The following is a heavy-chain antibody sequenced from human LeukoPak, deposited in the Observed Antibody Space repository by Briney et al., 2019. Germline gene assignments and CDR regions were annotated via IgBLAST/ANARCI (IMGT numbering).Heavy chain of an antibody. J-gene: IGHJ4*02. D-gene: IGHD3-16*02. CDR3: ARDLLYDYVWGSYRSESFDY. CDR1: GYTFTSYG. V-gene: IGHV1-18*01. CDR2: ISAYNGNT. Sequence: ASVKVSCKASGYTFTSYGISWVRQAPGQGLEWMGWISAYNGNTNYAQKLQGRVTMTTDTSTSTAYMELRSLRSDDTAVYYSARDLLYDYVWGSYRSESFDYWGQGTLVTVSS.